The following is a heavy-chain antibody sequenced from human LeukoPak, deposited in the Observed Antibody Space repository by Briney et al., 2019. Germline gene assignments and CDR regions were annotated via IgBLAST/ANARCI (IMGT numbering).Heavy chain of an antibody. V-gene: IGHV3-53*01. CDR1: GVTVSSNY. Sequence: GGSLRLSCAASGVTVSSNYIRWVRQAPGKGLEWVSLIYWTGKTYYADSVKGRFTIMGDNSKNSVYLQMNSLRAEDTAVYYCARDRGFGELDVWGKGTTVIVSS. J-gene: IGHJ6*04. CDR2: IYWTGKT. CDR3: ARDRGFGELDV. D-gene: IGHD3-10*01.